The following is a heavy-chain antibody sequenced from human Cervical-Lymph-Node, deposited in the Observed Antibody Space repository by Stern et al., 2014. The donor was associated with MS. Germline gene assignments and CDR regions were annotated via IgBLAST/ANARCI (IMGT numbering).Heavy chain of an antibody. J-gene: IGHJ4*02. CDR1: GFTFDDYA. Sequence: VQLVESGGGLVQPGRSLRLSCAASGFTFDDYAMHWVRQAPGKGLEWVSGISWNSGSIGYADSVKGRFTISRDNAKNSLYLQMNSLRAEDTALYYCAKDTAPYSNYVGYWGQGTLVTVSS. CDR2: ISWNSGSI. CDR3: AKDTAPYSNYVGY. D-gene: IGHD4-11*01. V-gene: IGHV3-9*01.